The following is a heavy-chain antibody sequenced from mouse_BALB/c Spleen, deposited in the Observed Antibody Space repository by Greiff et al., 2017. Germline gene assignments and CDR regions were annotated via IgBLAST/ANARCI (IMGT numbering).Heavy chain of an antibody. J-gene: IGHJ1*01. CDR2: IYWDDDK. Sequence: QVTLKESGPGILQPSQTLSLTCSFSGFSLSTSGMGVSWIRQPSGKGLEWLAHIYWDDDKRYNPSLKSRLTISKDTSSNQVFLKITSVDTADTATYYCARTGLRWGYFDVWGAGTTVTVSS. V-gene: IGHV8-12*01. CDR1: GFSLSTSGMG. CDR3: ARTGLRWGYFDV. D-gene: IGHD1-1*01.